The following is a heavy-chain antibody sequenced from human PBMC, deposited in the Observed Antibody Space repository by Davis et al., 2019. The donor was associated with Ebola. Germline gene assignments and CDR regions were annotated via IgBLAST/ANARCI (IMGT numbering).Heavy chain of an antibody. V-gene: IGHV3-48*04. CDR1: GFTFSSYS. CDR3: ARDHLLWFGELLYQTHGMDV. D-gene: IGHD3-10*01. J-gene: IGHJ6*04. Sequence: GALKISCAASGFTFSSYSMNWVRQAPGKGLEWVSYISSSSSTIYYADSVKGRFTISRDNVKNTLYLQMNSLRAEDTAVYYCARDHLLWFGELLYQTHGMDVWGKGTTVTVSS. CDR2: ISSSSSTI.